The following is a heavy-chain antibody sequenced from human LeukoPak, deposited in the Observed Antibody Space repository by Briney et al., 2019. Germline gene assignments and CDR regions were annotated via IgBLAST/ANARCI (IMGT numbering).Heavy chain of an antibody. Sequence: KPSETLSLTCTVSGGSISSYYWSWIRQPPGKGLEWIGYIYYSGSTNYNPSLKSRVTISVDTSKNQFSLELSSVTAADTAVYYCARGDYYDSSGYYMPGPYDAFDIWGQGTMVTVSS. CDR1: GGSISSYY. J-gene: IGHJ3*02. V-gene: IGHV4-59*01. D-gene: IGHD3-22*01. CDR3: ARGDYYDSSGYYMPGPYDAFDI. CDR2: IYYSGST.